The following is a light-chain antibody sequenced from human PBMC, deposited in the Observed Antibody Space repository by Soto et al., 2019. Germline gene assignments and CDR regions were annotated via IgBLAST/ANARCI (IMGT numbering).Light chain of an antibody. CDR2: RNT. CDR1: SSNIGAGYD. CDR3: QSCDSSMSGSGG. V-gene: IGLV1-40*01. Sequence: QSVLTQPPAVSGAPGQRVTISCTGSSSNIGAGYDVHWYQQLPGTAPKLLIYRNTNRPSGVPDRFSGSKSGTSASLAITGLQAEDEADYYCQSCDSSMSGSGGFGTGPKVTVL. J-gene: IGLJ1*01.